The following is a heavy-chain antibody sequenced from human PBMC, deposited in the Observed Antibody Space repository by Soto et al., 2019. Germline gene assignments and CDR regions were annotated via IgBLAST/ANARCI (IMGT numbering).Heavy chain of an antibody. V-gene: IGHV2-26*01. CDR3: ARTEGDFWSGYYSAWGAFDI. D-gene: IGHD3-3*01. Sequence: QVTLKESGPVLVNPTETLTLTCTVSGFSLSNARMGVSWIRQPPGKALEWLAHIFSNDEKSYSTSLKSRLTISKYTSKSQVVLTMTNMDPVDTATYYCARTEGDFWSGYYSAWGAFDIWGQGTMVTVSS. CDR2: IFSNDEK. CDR1: GFSLSNARMG. J-gene: IGHJ3*02.